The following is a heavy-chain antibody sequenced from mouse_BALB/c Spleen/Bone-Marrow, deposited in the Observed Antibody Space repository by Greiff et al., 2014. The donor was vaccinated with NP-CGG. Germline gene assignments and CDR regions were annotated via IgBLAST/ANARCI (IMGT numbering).Heavy chain of an antibody. CDR3: ARLSYWGRFSY. Sequence: EVQLQESGGGLVQPGGSLKLSCAASGFDFSRYWMSWVRQAPGKGLEWIGEINPDSSTINYAPSLKDKFILSRDNAKNTLYLQMSKVRSDDTALYYCARLSYWGRFSYRGQGNLVTVCA. D-gene: IGHD4-1*01. V-gene: IGHV4-1*02. CDR2: INPDSSTI. CDR1: GFDFSRYW. J-gene: IGHJ3*01.